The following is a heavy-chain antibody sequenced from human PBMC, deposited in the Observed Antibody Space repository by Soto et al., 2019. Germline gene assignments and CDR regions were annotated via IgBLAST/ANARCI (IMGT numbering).Heavy chain of an antibody. J-gene: IGHJ6*02. Sequence: PSETLSLTCAVYGGSFSGYYWSWIRQPPGKGLEWIGEINHSGSTNYNPSPKSRVTISVDTSKNQFSLKLSSVTAADTAVYYCARAGPQYSSSWTYYYYYYGMDVWGQGTTVTVSS. CDR1: GGSFSGYY. CDR2: INHSGST. V-gene: IGHV4-34*01. CDR3: ARAGPQYSSSWTYYYYYYGMDV. D-gene: IGHD6-13*01.